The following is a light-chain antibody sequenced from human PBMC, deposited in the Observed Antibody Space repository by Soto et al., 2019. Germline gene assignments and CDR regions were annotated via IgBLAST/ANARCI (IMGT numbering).Light chain of an antibody. CDR2: ATS. CDR3: AQYNKWPLT. V-gene: IGKV3-15*01. CDR1: QSVSGN. Sequence: EIVMTQSPVTLSVSPGERATLSCRASQSVSGNLAWYQQKPGQAPSLPIYATSTMATGISARFSRGGSGTDFSVTISSLQSEDFELYYCAQYNKWPLTFGGGTKVEIK. J-gene: IGKJ4*01.